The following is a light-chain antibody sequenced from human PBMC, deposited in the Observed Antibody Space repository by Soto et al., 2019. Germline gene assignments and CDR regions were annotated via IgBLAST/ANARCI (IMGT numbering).Light chain of an antibody. J-gene: IGKJ4*01. V-gene: IGKV3-20*01. CDR3: HQYDSSPLT. CDR1: QSVSSSY. Sequence: EIVLTQSPGTLSLSPGERATLSCRASQSVSSSYLASYQQKPGQAPRLLIYGASSRATGIPDRFSGSGSGTDLTLTISRQEREDVAVYYCHQYDSSPLTFGGGTKVEIK. CDR2: GAS.